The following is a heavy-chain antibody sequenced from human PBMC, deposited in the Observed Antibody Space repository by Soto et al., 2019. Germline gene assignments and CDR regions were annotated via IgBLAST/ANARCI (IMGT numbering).Heavy chain of an antibody. J-gene: IGHJ4*02. CDR2: VSPYNGIA. V-gene: IGHV1-18*04. D-gene: IGHD3-22*01. CDR1: GYTFSNYA. Sequence: GASVKVSCKTSGYTFSNYAISWVRQTPGQGLEWMGCVSPYNGIANYTQKFQGRVTMTTETSTATAHMELTSLRSDDTAMYYCARGISMRMAAPPXWGQGTLVTVSX. CDR3: ARGISMRMAAPPX.